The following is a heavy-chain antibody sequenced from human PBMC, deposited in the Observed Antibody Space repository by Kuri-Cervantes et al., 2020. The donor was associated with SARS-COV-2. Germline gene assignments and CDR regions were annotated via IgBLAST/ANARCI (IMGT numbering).Heavy chain of an antibody. Sequence: GGSLRLSCAASGFTFSDHYMSWIRQAPGKGLEWVSYISSSGSTIYYADSVKGRFTISRDNAKNSLYLQMNSLRAEDTAVYYCARGKDIVVVPAAIRYYYYYYMDVWGKGTTVTVSS. J-gene: IGHJ6*03. D-gene: IGHD2-2*02. CDR1: GFTFSDHY. CDR2: ISSSGSTI. CDR3: ARGKDIVVVPAAIRYYYYYYMDV. V-gene: IGHV3-11*04.